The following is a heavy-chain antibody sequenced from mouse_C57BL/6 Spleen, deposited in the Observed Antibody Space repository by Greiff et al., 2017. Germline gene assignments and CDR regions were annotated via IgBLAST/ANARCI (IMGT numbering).Heavy chain of an antibody. V-gene: IGHV1-80*01. CDR1: GYAFSSYW. CDR3: ARLTSPYYAMDY. CDR2: IYPGDGDT. Sequence: QVQLQQSGAELVKPGASVKISCTASGYAFSSYWMNWVKQRPGKGLEWIGQIYPGDGDTNYNGKFKGKATLTADKSSSTAYMKLSSLTSEDSAVYFCARLTSPYYAMDYWGQGTSVTVSS. J-gene: IGHJ4*01. D-gene: IGHD1-3*01.